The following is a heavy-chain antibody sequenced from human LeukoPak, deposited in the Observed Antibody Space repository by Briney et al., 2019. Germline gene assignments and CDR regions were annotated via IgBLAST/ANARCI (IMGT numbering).Heavy chain of an antibody. J-gene: IGHJ4*02. V-gene: IGHV3-21*01. D-gene: IGHD3-9*01. Sequence: QPGVSLRLSCAASGFTFNTFNMNWVRQAPGKGLEWVSSITSGGDYIYYADSVKGRFTTSRDNAKNSLSLQLNSLRVEDTAVYYCARGHYDVLAASYKWTPDYWGQGTLVTVSS. CDR2: ITSGGDYI. CDR1: GFTFNTFN. CDR3: ARGHYDVLAASYKWTPDY.